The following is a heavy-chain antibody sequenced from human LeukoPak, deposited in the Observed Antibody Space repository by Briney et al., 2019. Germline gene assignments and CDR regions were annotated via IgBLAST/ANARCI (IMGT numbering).Heavy chain of an antibody. Sequence: PGGSLRLSCAASGFTFSSYSMNWVRQAPGKGLEWVSSISSSSSYIYYADSVKGRFTISRDNSKNTLYLQMNSLRAEDTAVYYCAKDRLPPRYYDSSGSDYWGQGTLVTVSS. V-gene: IGHV3-21*04. CDR3: AKDRLPPRYYDSSGSDY. CDR2: ISSSSSYI. CDR1: GFTFSSYS. J-gene: IGHJ4*02. D-gene: IGHD3-22*01.